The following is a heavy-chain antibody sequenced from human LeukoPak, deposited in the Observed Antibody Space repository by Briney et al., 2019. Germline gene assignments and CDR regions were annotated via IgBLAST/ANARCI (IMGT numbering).Heavy chain of an antibody. Sequence: PGGSLRLSCAASGFPFNSYLMSWVRQAPGKGLGGVSSISSSGTYIYYADSVKGRFTISRDNAKKSLYLQMNSLRAEDTALYYCARVNYGDFGAHWYFDLWGRGTLVSVSS. CDR3: ARVNYGDFGAHWYFDL. V-gene: IGHV3-21*01. CDR1: GFPFNSYL. D-gene: IGHD4-17*01. CDR2: ISSSGTYI. J-gene: IGHJ2*01.